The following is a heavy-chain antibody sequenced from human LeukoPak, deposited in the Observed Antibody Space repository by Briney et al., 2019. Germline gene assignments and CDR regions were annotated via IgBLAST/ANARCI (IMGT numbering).Heavy chain of an antibody. Sequence: PGMSLRLSCAASGFTFKDYAMHWVRQVPGKGLEWVSGIKWNSGNIGYADSVKGRFTISRDNAKNSLYLQMNSLGAEDTALYYCVKGGFLEWLTPPYDAFDIWGQGTMVTVSS. CDR2: IKWNSGNI. CDR3: VKGGFLEWLTPPYDAFDI. V-gene: IGHV3-9*01. J-gene: IGHJ3*02. CDR1: GFTFKDYA. D-gene: IGHD3-3*01.